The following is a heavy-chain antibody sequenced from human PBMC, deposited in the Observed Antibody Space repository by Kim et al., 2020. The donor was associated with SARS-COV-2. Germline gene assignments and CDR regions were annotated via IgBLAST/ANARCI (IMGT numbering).Heavy chain of an antibody. CDR1: GYTFTSYG. J-gene: IGHJ4*02. CDR3: ARDDRSMYSSSWFH. CDR2: ISAYNGNT. Sequence: ASVKVSCKASGYTFTSYGISWVRQAPGQGLEWMGWISAYNGNTNYAQKLQGRVTMTTDTSTSTAYMELRSLRSDDTAVYYCARDDRSMYSSSWFHWGQGTLVTVSS. V-gene: IGHV1-18*01. D-gene: IGHD6-13*01.